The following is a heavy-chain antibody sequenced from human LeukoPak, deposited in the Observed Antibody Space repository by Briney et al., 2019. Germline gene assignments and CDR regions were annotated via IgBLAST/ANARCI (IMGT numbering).Heavy chain of an antibody. CDR2: INHSGST. Sequence: SETLSLTCAVYGGSFSGYYWSWIRQPPGKGLEWIGEINHSGSTNYNPSLKSRVSISVDTPKNQFSLKLSSLTAADTAVYYCAREVYFDLWGRGTPVTVSS. J-gene: IGHJ2*01. V-gene: IGHV4-34*01. CDR3: AREVYFDL. CDR1: GGSFSGYY.